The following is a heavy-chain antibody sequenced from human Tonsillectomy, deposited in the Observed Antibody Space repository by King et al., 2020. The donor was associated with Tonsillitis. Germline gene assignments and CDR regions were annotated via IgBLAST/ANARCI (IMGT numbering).Heavy chain of an antibody. CDR2: IWYDGSNK. CDR3: ARETYYYGSGSTRNAFDI. J-gene: IGHJ3*02. CDR1: GFTFSSYG. V-gene: IGHV3-33*08. Sequence: HVQLVQSGGGVVQPGRSLRLSCAASGFTFSSYGMHWVRQAPGKGLEWVAVIWYDGSNKYYADSVKGRFTISRDNSKTMLYLQMNSLRAEDTAVYYCARETYYYGSGSTRNAFDIWGQGTMVTVSS. D-gene: IGHD3-10*01.